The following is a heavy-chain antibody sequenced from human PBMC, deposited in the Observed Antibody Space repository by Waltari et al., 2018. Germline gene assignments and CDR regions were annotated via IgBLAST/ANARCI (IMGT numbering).Heavy chain of an antibody. V-gene: IGHV4-39*01. CDR3: GRIAFGDEGGYFQY. J-gene: IGHJ1*01. CDR1: GGSIRPNSH. D-gene: IGHD4-17*01. CDR2: LQYRGST. Sequence: QLQLQESGPGLVKPSETLSLTCTVSGGSIRPNSHWGWIRQPPGKGLEWMGNLQYRGSTFYNPSLERRVTISLDTWKNQFSLRLSSVGAADTAVYFCGRIAFGDEGGYFQYWGQGTLVTVSS.